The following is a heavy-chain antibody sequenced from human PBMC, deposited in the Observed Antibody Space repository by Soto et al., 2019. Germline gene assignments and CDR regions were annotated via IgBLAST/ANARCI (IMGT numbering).Heavy chain of an antibody. Sequence: WGPPRIPRAAPGFTLKSHWNKRGRPAPGKGLEWVSLINTGGSTYYAESVKGQFTISRDNSKNTLYLQMNSLRAEDTAVYYCAKRVAPPYYFDYWGQGTLVTVSS. V-gene: IGHV3-53*01. J-gene: IGHJ4*02. CDR3: AKRVAPPYYFDY. CDR2: INTGGST. CDR1: GFTLKSHW.